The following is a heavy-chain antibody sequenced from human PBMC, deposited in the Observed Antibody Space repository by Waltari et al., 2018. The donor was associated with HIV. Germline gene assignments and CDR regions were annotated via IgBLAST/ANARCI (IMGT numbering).Heavy chain of an antibody. CDR3: VRDSYGFDT. D-gene: IGHD5-18*01. J-gene: IGHJ5*02. CDR1: GDSVSSDTAA. Sequence: KQSGPGLVEASHSIFLSCVISGDSVSSDTAAWNWVRQSPAGGLQWLGRTYRRSEWYYDYSVSLKGRMVINLDTAKNQFSLHLSSVTPGDTATYYCVRDSYGFDTWGEGTLVNVPP. V-gene: IGHV6-1*01. CDR2: TYRRSEWYY.